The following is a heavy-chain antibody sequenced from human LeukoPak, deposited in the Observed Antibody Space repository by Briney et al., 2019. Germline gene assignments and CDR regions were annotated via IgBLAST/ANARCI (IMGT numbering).Heavy chain of an antibody. Sequence: RSGGSLRLSCAASGFIFSGYGMHWVGQAPGKGLEWVAYISSSGTNIYYADSVKGRFTISRDNAKNSLYLQMNSLRAEDTAVYYCARDDGERYCSGGSCWGVDYWGQGTLVTVSS. D-gene: IGHD2-15*01. CDR2: ISSSGTNI. CDR3: ARDDGERYCSGGSCWGVDY. V-gene: IGHV3-21*05. J-gene: IGHJ4*02. CDR1: GFIFSGYG.